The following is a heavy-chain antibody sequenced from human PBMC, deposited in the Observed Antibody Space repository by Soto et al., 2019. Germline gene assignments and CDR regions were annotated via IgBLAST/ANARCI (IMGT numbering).Heavy chain of an antibody. J-gene: IGHJ6*03. CDR1: GFTFSIYA. CDR3: AKALGEGYYYMDV. CDR2: ISGGGGST. V-gene: IGHV3-23*01. Sequence: PGGSLRLSCAASGFTFSIYAMSWVRQAPGKGLEWVSAISGGGGSTYYADSVKGRFTISRDNSKNTLYLQMNSLRAEDTAVYYCAKALGEGYYYMDVWGKGTTVTVSS.